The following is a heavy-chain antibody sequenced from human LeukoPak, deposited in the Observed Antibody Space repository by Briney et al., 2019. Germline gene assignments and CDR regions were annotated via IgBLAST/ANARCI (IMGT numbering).Heavy chain of an antibody. J-gene: IGHJ6*02. CDR3: TGQWLPPDNEYYYYGMDV. D-gene: IGHD6-19*01. V-gene: IGHV1-46*01. CDR2: INPSGGST. Sequence: GASVKVSCKASGYTFTSYYMHWVRQAPGQGLEWMGIINPSGGSTSYAQKFQGRVTMTRDTSTSTAYMELRSLRSDDTAVYYCTGQWLPPDNEYYYYGMDVWGQGTTVTVSS. CDR1: GYTFTSYY.